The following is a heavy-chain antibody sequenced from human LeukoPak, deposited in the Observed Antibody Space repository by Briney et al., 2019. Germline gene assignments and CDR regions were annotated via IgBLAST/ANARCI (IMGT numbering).Heavy chain of an antibody. CDR3: ARSYGDV. CDR2: ISRSGNNI. V-gene: IGHV3-11*04. D-gene: IGHD3-10*01. J-gene: IGHJ6*04. Sequence: GGPLRLSCVGSGFIFSDYYMTWVRQAPGKGLEWVAYISRSGNNIYYAESVKGRFTISRDNVENSLYLHMSSLRAEDTASYSCARSYGDVWGKGTMVTVSS. CDR1: GFIFSDYY.